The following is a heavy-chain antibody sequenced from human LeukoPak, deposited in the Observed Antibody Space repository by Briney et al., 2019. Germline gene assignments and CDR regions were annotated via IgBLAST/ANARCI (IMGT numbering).Heavy chain of an antibody. Sequence: PGRSLRLSCAASGFTFNSYGMHWGRQAPGKGLEWLAVIYYDGSDKFYGDSVKGRFTISRDNSKNTLYLQMNSLRAEDTAVYYCARGGLTAAAIDYWGEGTLVTVSS. D-gene: IGHD2-2*01. V-gene: IGHV3-33*01. J-gene: IGHJ4*02. CDR3: ARGGLTAAAIDY. CDR1: GFTFNSYG. CDR2: IYYDGSDK.